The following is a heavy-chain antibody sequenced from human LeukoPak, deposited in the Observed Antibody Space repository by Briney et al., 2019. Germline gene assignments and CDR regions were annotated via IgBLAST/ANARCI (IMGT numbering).Heavy chain of an antibody. Sequence: SVSVSFKASGGTFSIYAISGVRQAPGQGREWMGGIIPIFGTANYAQKFQGRVTISAAESTSTAYMELSSLRSEDTAVYYCASGTTVVTNDAFDIWGQGTMVTVSS. V-gene: IGHV1-69*13. D-gene: IGHD4-23*01. CDR2: IIPIFGTA. CDR3: ASGTTVVTNDAFDI. J-gene: IGHJ3*02. CDR1: GGTFSIYA.